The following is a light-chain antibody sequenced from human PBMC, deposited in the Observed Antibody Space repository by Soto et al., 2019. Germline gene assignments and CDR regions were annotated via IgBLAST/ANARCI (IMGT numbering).Light chain of an antibody. J-gene: IGKJ1*01. CDR3: QQYETSLGLT. Sequence: DIQMTQSPSTLSASVGDRVTITCRASQSISSWLAWYQQKPGKAPKLLIYDASSLESGVPSRFSGSGSGTDFTLTISRLEPEDFAVYYCQQYETSLGLTFGQGTKVDIK. V-gene: IGKV1-5*01. CDR1: QSISSW. CDR2: DAS.